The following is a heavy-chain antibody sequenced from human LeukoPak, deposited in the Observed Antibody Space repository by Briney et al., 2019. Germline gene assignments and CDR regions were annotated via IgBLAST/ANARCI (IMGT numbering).Heavy chain of an antibody. CDR3: AKDIRYYYGSGSNFDY. J-gene: IGHJ4*02. Sequence: GRSLRLSCAASGFTFDDYAMHWVRQAPGKDLEWVSGISWNSGSIGYADSVKGRFTISRDNAKNSLYLQMNSLRAEDTALYYCAKDIRYYYGSGSNFDYWGQGTLVTVSS. CDR2: ISWNSGSI. CDR1: GFTFDDYA. D-gene: IGHD3-10*01. V-gene: IGHV3-9*01.